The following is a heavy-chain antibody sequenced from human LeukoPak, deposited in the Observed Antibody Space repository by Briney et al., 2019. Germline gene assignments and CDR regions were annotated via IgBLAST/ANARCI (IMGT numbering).Heavy chain of an antibody. CDR1: GGSITAGNHH. D-gene: IGHD3-16*01. Sequence: SETLSLTCTVPGGSITAGNHHWGWIRQPPGKGLEWIGSVYYSGSIFSDTSHKSRVTISGDTSKNQFSLSLSSVTAADTAVYYCARLNPGYVTAPHDSWGQGMLVTVSS. V-gene: IGHV4-39*01. J-gene: IGHJ5*01. CDR2: VYYSGSI. CDR3: ARLNPGYVTAPHDS.